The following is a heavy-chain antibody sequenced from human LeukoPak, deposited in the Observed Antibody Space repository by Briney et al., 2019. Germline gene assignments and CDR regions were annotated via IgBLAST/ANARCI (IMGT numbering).Heavy chain of an antibody. CDR2: INSDGSST. Sequence: GGSLRLSCAASGFTFSSYWMHWVRQAPGKGLVWVSRINSDGSSTSYADSVKGRFTISRDNAKNSLYLQMNSLRAEDTAVYYCARVTPWGDFPPYGMDVWGQGTTVTVSS. CDR1: GFTFSSYW. V-gene: IGHV3-74*01. D-gene: IGHD3-3*01. CDR3: ARVTPWGDFPPYGMDV. J-gene: IGHJ6*02.